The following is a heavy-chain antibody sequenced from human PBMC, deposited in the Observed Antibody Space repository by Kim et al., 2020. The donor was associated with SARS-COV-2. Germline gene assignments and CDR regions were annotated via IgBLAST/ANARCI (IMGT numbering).Heavy chain of an antibody. V-gene: IGHV4-31*03. CDR1: GGSISSGGYH. CDR2: IYYSGST. J-gene: IGHJ4*02. CDR3: ARALYGSGFFDY. D-gene: IGHD3-10*01. Sequence: SETLSLTCTVSGGSISSGGYHWSWIRQHPGKGLEWIGYIYYSGSTYYNPSLKSRVTISVDTSKNQFSLKLSSVTSADTAVYYCARALYGSGFFDYWCQGT.